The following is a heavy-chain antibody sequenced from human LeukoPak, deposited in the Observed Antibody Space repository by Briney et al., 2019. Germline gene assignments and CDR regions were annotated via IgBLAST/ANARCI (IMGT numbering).Heavy chain of an antibody. CDR3: ARVYGSGSYYKAPKEWYFDY. V-gene: IGHV4-39*07. D-gene: IGHD3-10*01. Sequence: SETLSLTCTVSGGSISSGGYYWSWIRQHPGKGLEWIGEINHSGSTNYNPSLKSRVTISVDTSKNQFSLKLSSVTAADTAVYYCARVYGSGSYYKAPKEWYFDYWGQGTLVTVSS. CDR1: GGSISSGGYY. J-gene: IGHJ4*02. CDR2: INHSGST.